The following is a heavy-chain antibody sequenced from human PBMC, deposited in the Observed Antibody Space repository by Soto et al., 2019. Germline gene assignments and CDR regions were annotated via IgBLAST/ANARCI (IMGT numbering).Heavy chain of an antibody. CDR1: GGTFSSYA. CDR3: AINCGGDCYSTGDYYYGMDV. Sequence: SVKVSCKASGGTFSSYAISWVRQAPGQGLEWMGGIIPIFGTANHAQKFQGRVTITADKSTSTAYMELSSLRSEDTAVYYCAINCGGDCYSTGDYYYGMDVWGQGTTVTVSS. CDR2: IIPIFGTA. V-gene: IGHV1-69*06. J-gene: IGHJ6*02. D-gene: IGHD2-21*02.